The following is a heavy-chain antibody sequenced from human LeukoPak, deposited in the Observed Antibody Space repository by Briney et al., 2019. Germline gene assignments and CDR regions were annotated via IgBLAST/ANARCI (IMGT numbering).Heavy chain of an antibody. CDR2: IYYSGST. J-gene: IGHJ4*02. Sequence: SETLSLTCTVSGGSISSSSHYWGWIRQPRGKGLEWIGYIYYSGSTSYNPSLKSRLTISVDTSKNQFSLKLSSVTAADTAVYYCARAEWELGGGLFDYWGQGTLVTVSS. CDR3: ARAEWELGGGLFDY. D-gene: IGHD1-26*01. CDR1: GGSISSSSHY. V-gene: IGHV4-61*05.